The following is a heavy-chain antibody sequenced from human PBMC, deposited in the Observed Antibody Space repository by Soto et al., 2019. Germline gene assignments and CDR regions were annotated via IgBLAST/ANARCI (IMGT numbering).Heavy chain of an antibody. V-gene: IGHV3-48*03. D-gene: IGHD1-26*01. J-gene: IGHJ4*02. CDR2: ISSSGDNI. CDR1: GFTFTSYD. CDR3: ARGTIVGPTITY. Sequence: EVQLVESGGGLVQPGGSLRLSCAASGFTFTSYDMNWVRQAPGKGLEWISYISSSGDNIYYADSLKGRFTVSRDNAENSLFLQVNSLRAEDTAVYYCARGTIVGPTITYWGQGTLVTVSS.